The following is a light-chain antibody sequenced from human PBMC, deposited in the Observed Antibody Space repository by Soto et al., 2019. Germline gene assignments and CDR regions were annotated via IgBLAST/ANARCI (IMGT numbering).Light chain of an antibody. Sequence: AIQMTQSPASLSASVGDRVAITCRASQDIRNELGWYQQKPGKAPKLLLYGASNLQSGIPSGFSGSGSGTDFTLTISSLQPEDSETYYCLQDHSFPYTFGQGTKLEIK. V-gene: IGKV1-6*01. J-gene: IGKJ2*01. CDR1: QDIRNE. CDR3: LQDHSFPYT. CDR2: GAS.